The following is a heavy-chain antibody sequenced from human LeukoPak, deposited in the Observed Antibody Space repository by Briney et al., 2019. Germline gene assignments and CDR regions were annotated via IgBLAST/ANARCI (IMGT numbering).Heavy chain of an antibody. CDR3: ARRDSSGYYGPLNWFDP. J-gene: IGHJ5*02. CDR2: IYYSGST. V-gene: IGHV4-39*01. Sequence: SETLSLTCTVSGGSISSSSYYWGWICQPPGKGLEWIGSIYYSGSTYYNPSLKSRVTISVDTSKNQFSLKLSSVTAADTAEYYCARRDSSGYYGPLNWFDPWGQGTLVTVSS. D-gene: IGHD3-22*01. CDR1: GGSISSSSYY.